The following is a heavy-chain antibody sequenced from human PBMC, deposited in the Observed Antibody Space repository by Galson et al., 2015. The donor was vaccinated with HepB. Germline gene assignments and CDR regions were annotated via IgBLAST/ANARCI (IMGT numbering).Heavy chain of an antibody. CDR3: ARNPGGVTGHLYFDY. CDR2: IYYRGST. V-gene: IGHV4-59*01. D-gene: IGHD2-21*02. Sequence: ETLSLTCSVSGGSISSYYWSWIRQPPGKGLEWIGYIYYRGSTNYNPSLKSRVTISVDTSRNQFSLKLSSVTAADTAVYYCARNPGGVTGHLYFDYWGQGTLVTVSS. J-gene: IGHJ4*02. CDR1: GGSISSYY.